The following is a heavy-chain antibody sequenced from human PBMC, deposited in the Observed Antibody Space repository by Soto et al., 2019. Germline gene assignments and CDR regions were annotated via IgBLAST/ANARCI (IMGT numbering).Heavy chain of an antibody. CDR1: GGTFGSYA. V-gene: IGHV1-69*13. CDR3: ARDYYDSSGYPPRNYFDY. CDR2: IIPIFGTA. J-gene: IGHJ4*02. Sequence: GASVKVSCKASGGTFGSYAISWVRQAPGQGLEWMGGIIPIFGTANYAQKFQGRVTITADESTSTAYMELSSLRSEDTAVYYCARDYYDSSGYPPRNYFDYWGQGTLVTVSS. D-gene: IGHD3-22*01.